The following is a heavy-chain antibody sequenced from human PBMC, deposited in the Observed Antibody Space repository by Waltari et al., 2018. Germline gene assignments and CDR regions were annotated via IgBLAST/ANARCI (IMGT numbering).Heavy chain of an antibody. D-gene: IGHD3-3*01. V-gene: IGHV3-48*01. CDR2: IMSSRSTI. Sequence: EVQLVESGGGLVQPGGSLRLSSAASRFTFSSYSMNWVRQVQGKGLEWVSYIMSSRSTIYYADSVKGRFTITRENAKNSLYLQMNSLRAEDTAVYYCARDNGVVTPCDYWGQGTLVTVSS. CDR3: ARDNGVVTPCDY. CDR1: RFTFSSYS. J-gene: IGHJ4*02.